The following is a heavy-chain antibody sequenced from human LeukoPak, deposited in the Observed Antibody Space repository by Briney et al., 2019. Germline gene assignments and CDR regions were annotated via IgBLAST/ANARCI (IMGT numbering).Heavy chain of an antibody. CDR1: GYTFTGYY. CDR3: ARVFSSGSSGEGYYYHGMDV. J-gene: IGHJ6*02. D-gene: IGHD6-6*01. CDR2: INPNSGGT. Sequence: ASVKVSCKASGYTFTGYYMHWVRQAPGQRLEWMGWINPNSGGTNYAQKFQGRVTMTRDTSISTAYMELSRLRSDDTAVYYCARVFSSGSSGEGYYYHGMDVWGQGTTVTVSS. V-gene: IGHV1-2*02.